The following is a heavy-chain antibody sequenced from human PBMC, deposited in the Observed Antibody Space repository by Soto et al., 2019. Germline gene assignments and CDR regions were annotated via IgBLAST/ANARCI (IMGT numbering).Heavy chain of an antibody. CDR3: ARSPTEIAARPFDY. D-gene: IGHD6-6*01. J-gene: IGHJ4*02. V-gene: IGHV4-59*08. CDR1: GGSISSYY. Sequence: SETLSFTCTVSGGSISSYYWSWIRQPPGKGLEWIGYIYYSGSTNYNPSLKSRVTISVDTSKNQFSLKLSSVTAADTAVYYCARSPTEIAARPFDYWGQGTLVTVSS. CDR2: IYYSGST.